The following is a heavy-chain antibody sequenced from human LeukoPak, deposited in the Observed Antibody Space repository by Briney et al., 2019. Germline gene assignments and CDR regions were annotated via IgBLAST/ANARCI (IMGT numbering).Heavy chain of an antibody. CDR1: GFTSSDYW. CDR3: TTGGSHGY. Sequence: GGSLRLSCAASGFTSSDYWMAWVRQAPGKGLEWVGNTNENGGAQFYVDSVKGRFTVTRDNAKNSVYLQMESLGVDDSGVYYCTTGGSHGYWGQGVLVTVSS. CDR2: TNENGGAQ. V-gene: IGHV3-7*01. D-gene: IGHD1-26*01. J-gene: IGHJ4*02.